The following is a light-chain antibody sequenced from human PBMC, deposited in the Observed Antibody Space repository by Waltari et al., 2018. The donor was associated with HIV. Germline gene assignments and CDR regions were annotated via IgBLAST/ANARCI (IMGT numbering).Light chain of an antibody. CDR2: DVT. CDR3: SSYAGSSMSYA. CDR1: SSDVGAFKY. Sequence: QSALTQPPPASGSPGQSVPISCTGASSDVGAFKYVSWYQQHPGKAPKLLIYDVTKRPSGVPDRFSGSKSGNTASLTVSGLQAEDEAHYYCSSYAGSSMSYAFGTGTKVTVL. V-gene: IGLV2-8*01. J-gene: IGLJ1*01.